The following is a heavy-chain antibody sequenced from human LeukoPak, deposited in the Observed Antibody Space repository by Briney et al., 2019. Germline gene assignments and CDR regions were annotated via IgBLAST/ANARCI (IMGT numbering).Heavy chain of an antibody. CDR3: ARARDIAVVTAILDAFDI. CDR1: GGSISSGDYY. V-gene: IGHV4-30-4*01. D-gene: IGHD2-21*02. CDR2: IYYSGST. J-gene: IGHJ3*02. Sequence: SETLSLTCTVPGGSISSGDYYWSWIRQPPGKGLEWIGYIYYSGSTYYNPSLKSRVTISVDTSKNQFSLKLSSVTAADTAVYYCARARDIAVVTAILDAFDIWGQGTMVTVSS.